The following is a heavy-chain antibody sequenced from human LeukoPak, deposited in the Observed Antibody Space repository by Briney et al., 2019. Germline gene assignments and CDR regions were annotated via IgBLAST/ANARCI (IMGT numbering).Heavy chain of an antibody. D-gene: IGHD6-6*01. CDR3: ARRRRAARPASFDY. CDR1: GCTFTSYD. Sequence: ASVKVSCKASGCTFTSYDINWVRQATGQGLEWMGWMNPNSGNTGYAQKFQGRVTITRNTSISTAYMELSSLRSEDTAVYYCARRRRAARPASFDYWGQGTLVTVSS. V-gene: IGHV1-8*03. J-gene: IGHJ4*02. CDR2: MNPNSGNT.